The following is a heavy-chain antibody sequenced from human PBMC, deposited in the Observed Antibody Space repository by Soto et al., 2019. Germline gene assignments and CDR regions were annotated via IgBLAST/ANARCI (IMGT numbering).Heavy chain of an antibody. CDR1: GFTVSSNY. V-gene: IGHV3-53*01. CDR3: TRERFLEWLVGVRFWAFDN. D-gene: IGHD3-3*01. J-gene: IGHJ3*02. CDR2: IYSDDRT. Sequence: LRLSCAASGFTVSSNYMNWVRQAPGKGLEWVSVIYSDDRTYYVDSVKGRFTISRDNSKNTVYLQLNSLRAEDTAVYYCTRERFLEWLVGVRFWAFDNWGQGTMVTVSS.